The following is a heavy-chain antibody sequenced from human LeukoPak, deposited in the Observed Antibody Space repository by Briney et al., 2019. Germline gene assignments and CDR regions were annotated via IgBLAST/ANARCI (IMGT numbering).Heavy chain of an antibody. V-gene: IGHV3-33*01. J-gene: IGHJ6*02. D-gene: IGHD6-13*01. CDR1: GFTFSSYG. Sequence: GGSLRLSCAASGFTFSSYGMHWVRQAPGKGLEWVAVIWYDGSNKYYAYSVKGRFTISRDNSKNTLYLQMNSLRAEDTAVYYCAREEYSSSHYYYYGMDVWGQGTTVTVSS. CDR2: IWYDGSNK. CDR3: AREEYSSSHYYYYGMDV.